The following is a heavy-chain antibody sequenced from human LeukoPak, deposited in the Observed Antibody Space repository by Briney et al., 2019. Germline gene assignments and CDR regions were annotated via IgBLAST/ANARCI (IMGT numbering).Heavy chain of an antibody. J-gene: IGHJ4*02. CDR1: GFTFSDYY. CDR3: ARGWNDRFDY. V-gene: IGHV3-11*06. D-gene: IGHD1-1*01. CDR2: ITSSSSYT. Sequence: GGSLRLSCAASGFTFSDYYMSWIRQAPGKGLEWVAYITSSSSYTNYADSVKGRFTISGDNAKHSLYLQMNSLRAEDTAVYYCARGWNDRFDYWGQGTLVTVSS.